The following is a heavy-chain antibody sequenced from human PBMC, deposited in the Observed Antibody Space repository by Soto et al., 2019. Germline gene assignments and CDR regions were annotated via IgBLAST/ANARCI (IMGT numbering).Heavy chain of an antibody. CDR1: VFSLGARGVG. D-gene: IGHD6-13*01. V-gene: IGHV2-5*02. Sequence: PTLVNATGTLTLTCSFSVFSLGARGVGVGWIRQPPGKALEWLALIYWDDDKRYSPSLKTRLTITKDTPKNQVVLTMTNMDPVDTATYSCAHIGVSRWFDFWGQGTLVTVSS. CDR2: IYWDDDK. CDR3: AHIGVSRWFDF. J-gene: IGHJ4*02.